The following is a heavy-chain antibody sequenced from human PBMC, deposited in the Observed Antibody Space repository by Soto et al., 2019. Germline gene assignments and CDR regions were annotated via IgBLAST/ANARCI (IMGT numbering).Heavy chain of an antibody. Sequence: TGESLKISCQGYGYSFATFWIGWVRQMPGKGLEWMGIIDPDDSETTYSPSFQGLVTMSVDKSIRAAYLQWSSLKASDTATYYCARTYCNSSGCDNWLDPWGQGTLVTVYS. CDR1: GYSFATFW. CDR2: IDPDDSET. D-gene: IGHD3-22*01. CDR3: ARTYCNSSGCDNWLDP. V-gene: IGHV5-51*01. J-gene: IGHJ5*02.